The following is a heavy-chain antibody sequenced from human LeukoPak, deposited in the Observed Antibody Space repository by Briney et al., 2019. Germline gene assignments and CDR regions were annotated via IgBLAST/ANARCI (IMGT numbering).Heavy chain of an antibody. D-gene: IGHD1-26*01. CDR3: ARGGAKGPEFDY. CDR1: GYTFTGYY. V-gene: IGHV1-2*02. Sequence: ASVKVSCKASGYTFTGYYMHWVRQAPGEGLEWMGWINPNSGGTKYAQKFQGRVTMTRDMSTSTVYMELSSLRSEDTAVYYCARGGAKGPEFDYWGQGTLVTVSS. J-gene: IGHJ4*02. CDR2: INPNSGGT.